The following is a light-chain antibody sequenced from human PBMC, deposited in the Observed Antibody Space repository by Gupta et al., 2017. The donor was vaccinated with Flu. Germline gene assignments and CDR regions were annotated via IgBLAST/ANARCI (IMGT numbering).Light chain of an antibody. Sequence: IVLTQSPGTLSLSPVESATLSCRASQSVGSSYLAWYQQKPGQAPRLLIYGASSRATGIPDRFSGSGSGTDFTLTISRLEPEDVAVYYCQQYGSSPGTFGQGTKVEIK. CDR3: QQYGSSPGT. CDR2: GAS. V-gene: IGKV3-20*01. CDR1: QSVGSSY. J-gene: IGKJ1*01.